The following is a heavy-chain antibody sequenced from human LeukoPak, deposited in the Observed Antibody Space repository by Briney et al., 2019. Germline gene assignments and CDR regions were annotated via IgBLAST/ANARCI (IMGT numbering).Heavy chain of an antibody. J-gene: IGHJ6*02. D-gene: IGHD3-22*01. CDR1: GYTFTSCD. CDR3: AREKYYYDSSGTGGYYYGMDV. Sequence: ASVKVSCKASGYTFTSCDINWVRQATGQGLEWMGWMNPNSGNTGYAQKFQGRVTMTRNTSISTAYMELSSLRSEDTAVYYCAREKYYYDSSGTGGYYYGMDVWGQGTTVTVSS. V-gene: IGHV1-8*01. CDR2: MNPNSGNT.